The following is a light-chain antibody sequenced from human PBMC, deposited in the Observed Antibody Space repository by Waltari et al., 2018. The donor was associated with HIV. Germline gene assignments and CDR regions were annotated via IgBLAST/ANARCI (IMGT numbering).Light chain of an antibody. J-gene: IGKJ2*01. CDR2: GAS. CDR1: QTLSSSY. CDR3: HQYGSSPPYT. Sequence: EIVLTQSPGTLSLSPGDRAVLSCRASQTLSSSYLAWYQQKPGQAPRLLIYGASSRTIGIPDRFSGSGSGTDFTLTISRLEPEDFAVYYCHQYGSSPPYTFGQGTKLEIK. V-gene: IGKV3-20*01.